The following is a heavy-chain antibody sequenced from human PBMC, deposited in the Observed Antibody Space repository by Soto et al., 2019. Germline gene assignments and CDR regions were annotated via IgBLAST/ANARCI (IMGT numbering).Heavy chain of an antibody. V-gene: IGHV3-64D*06. D-gene: IGHD2-2*01. CDR1: GFTFTNYA. Sequence: GGSLRLSCSASGFTFTNYAIHWIRQTPGKGLECVSAISSNGGSTYYADSVEGRFTISRDNSKNTVFLQMSSLRTEDTAVYYCVARYCSTTTCYQVDYWGQGTLVTVSS. J-gene: IGHJ4*02. CDR3: VARYCSTTTCYQVDY. CDR2: ISSNGGST.